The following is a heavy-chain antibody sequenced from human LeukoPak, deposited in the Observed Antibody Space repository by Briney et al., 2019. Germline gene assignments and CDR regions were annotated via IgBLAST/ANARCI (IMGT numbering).Heavy chain of an antibody. CDR3: ARDRYGYYMDV. CDR1: GYTFTTYG. D-gene: IGHD3-9*01. Sequence: ASVKVSCKASGYTFTTYGISWVRQAPGQGLEWMGWISTYNGNTKYSQKFQGRVTMTRDTSISTAYMELSRLRSDDTAVYYCARDRYGYYMDVWGKGTTVTVSS. CDR2: ISTYNGNT. J-gene: IGHJ6*03. V-gene: IGHV1-18*01.